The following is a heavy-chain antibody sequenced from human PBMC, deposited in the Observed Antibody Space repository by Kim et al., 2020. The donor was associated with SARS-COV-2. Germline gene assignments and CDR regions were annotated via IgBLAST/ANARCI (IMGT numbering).Heavy chain of an antibody. CDR2: IYHSGST. CDR3: ARVSFYSPFDP. Sequence: SETLSLTCTVSGGSIRSSNWWSWVRQPPGKGLEWIGEIYHSGSTNYNPSLKSRVTISVDNSKNQFSLRLSSMTAADTAVYYCARVSFYSPFDPWGQGTLVTVSS. D-gene: IGHD2-21*01. J-gene: IGHJ5*02. V-gene: IGHV4-4*02. CDR1: GGSIRSSNW.